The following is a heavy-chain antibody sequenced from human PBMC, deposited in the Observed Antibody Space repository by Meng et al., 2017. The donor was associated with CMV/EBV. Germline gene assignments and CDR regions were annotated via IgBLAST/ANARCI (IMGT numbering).Heavy chain of an antibody. Sequence: SVKVSCKASGGTFSSYAISWVRQAPGQGLEWMGGIIPIPGIANYAQKFQGRVTITADKSTSTAYMELSSLRSEDTAVYYCARDPTRISAFDIWGQGTMVTVSS. CDR2: IIPIPGIA. D-gene: IGHD2/OR15-2a*01. J-gene: IGHJ3*02. CDR3: ARDPTRISAFDI. V-gene: IGHV1-69*10. CDR1: GGTFSSYA.